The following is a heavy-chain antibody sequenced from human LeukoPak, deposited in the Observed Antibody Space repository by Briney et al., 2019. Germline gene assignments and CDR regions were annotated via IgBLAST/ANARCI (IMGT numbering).Heavy chain of an antibody. J-gene: IGHJ4*02. V-gene: IGHV1-69*04. D-gene: IGHD6-19*01. CDR3: ARVPPRAVAGEHYFDY. CDR1: GYTFTSYA. CDR2: IIPILGIA. Sequence: SVKVSCKASGYTFTSYAISWVRQAPGQGLEWMGRIIPILGIANYAQKFQGRVTITADKSTSTAYMELSSLRSEDTAVYYCARVPPRAVAGEHYFDYWGQGTLVTVSS.